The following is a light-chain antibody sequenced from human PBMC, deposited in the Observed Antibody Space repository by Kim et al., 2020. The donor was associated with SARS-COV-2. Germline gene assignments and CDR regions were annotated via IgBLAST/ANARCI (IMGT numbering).Light chain of an antibody. CDR3: QSADSSGTHWV. Sequence: PGQTARITCSGDALPKQYAYWYQQKPGQAPVLVIYKDSERPSGIPKRFSGSSSGTTVTLTISGVQAEDEADYYCQSADSSGTHWVFGGGTQLTVL. CDR1: ALPKQY. J-gene: IGLJ3*02. V-gene: IGLV3-25*03. CDR2: KDS.